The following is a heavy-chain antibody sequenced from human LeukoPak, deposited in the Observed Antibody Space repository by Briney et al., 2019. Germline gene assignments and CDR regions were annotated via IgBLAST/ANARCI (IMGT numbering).Heavy chain of an antibody. J-gene: IGHJ4*02. V-gene: IGHV3-49*04. CDR1: GFTFNKYA. CDR2: IRSSIYGGTP. CDR3: SREWGNGNDLRPDS. D-gene: IGHD1-1*01. Sequence: PGGSLRLSCAASGFTFNKYAMNWVRQAPGKGLEWIGFIRSSIYGGTPKAAASVKGRFIFSRDDSKGVAYLRMNSLKTDDTAVYYCSREWGNGNDLRPDSWGQGTLVTVSS.